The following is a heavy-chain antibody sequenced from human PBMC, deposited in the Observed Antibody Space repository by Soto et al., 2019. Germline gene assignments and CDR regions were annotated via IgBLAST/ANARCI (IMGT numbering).Heavy chain of an antibody. CDR3: ARAVSEVGAMRNDY. Sequence: QVQLVQSGAEVKKPGASVKVSCKASGYTFTSYDINWVRQATGQGLEWMGWMNPNSGNTGYAQKFQGRVTMTRNTSISTAYMEMSSLRSEDTAVYYCARAVSEVGAMRNDYWGQGTLVTVSS. CDR2: MNPNSGNT. D-gene: IGHD1-26*01. J-gene: IGHJ4*02. V-gene: IGHV1-8*01. CDR1: GYTFTSYD.